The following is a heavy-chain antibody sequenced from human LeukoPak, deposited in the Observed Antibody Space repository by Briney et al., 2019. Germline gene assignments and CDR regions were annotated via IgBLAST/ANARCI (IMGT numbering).Heavy chain of an antibody. CDR1: GFTLSHYA. V-gene: IGHV3-30*01. Sequence: GGSLRLSCAASGFTLSHYAMHWVRQAPGKGLEWVAVISNDGSNRYYADSVKGRFTISRDNSKNTLYLQMNSLRAEDTAVYYCARDYSLQEYYIDVWGKGTTVTVSS. CDR3: ARDYSLQEYYIDV. CDR2: ISNDGSNR. J-gene: IGHJ6*03. D-gene: IGHD4-11*01.